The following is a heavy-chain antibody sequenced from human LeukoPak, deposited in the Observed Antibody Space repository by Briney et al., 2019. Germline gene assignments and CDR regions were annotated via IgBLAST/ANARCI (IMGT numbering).Heavy chain of an antibody. CDR1: GYTFTSYG. D-gene: IGHD6-13*01. CDR3: ARVMPLYSSSRRWFDP. Sequence: GASVKVSCKASGYTFTSYGISWVRQAPGQGLEWMGWISAYNGNTNYAQKLQGRVTMTTDTSTSTAYMELSSLRSEDTAVYYCARVMPLYSSSRRWFDPWGQGTLVTVSS. J-gene: IGHJ5*02. V-gene: IGHV1-18*01. CDR2: ISAYNGNT.